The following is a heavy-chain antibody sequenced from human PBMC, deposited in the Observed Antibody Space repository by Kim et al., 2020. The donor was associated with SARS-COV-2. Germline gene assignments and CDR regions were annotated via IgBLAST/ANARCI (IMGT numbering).Heavy chain of an antibody. CDR3: ARDNSRYYYGMDV. V-gene: IGHV4-31*03. CDR1: GGSISSGGYY. J-gene: IGHJ6*02. CDR2: IYYSGST. Sequence: SETLSLTCTVSGGSISSGGYYWSWIRQHPGKGLEWIGYIYYSGSTYYNPSLKSRVTISVDTSKNQFSLKLSSVTAADTAVYYCARDNSRYYYGMDVWGQGTTVTVSS.